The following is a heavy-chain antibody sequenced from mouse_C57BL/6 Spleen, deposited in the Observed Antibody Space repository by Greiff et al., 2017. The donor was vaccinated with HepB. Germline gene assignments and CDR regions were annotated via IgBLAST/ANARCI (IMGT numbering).Heavy chain of an antibody. D-gene: IGHD1-1*01. J-gene: IGHJ4*01. CDR1: GYTFTDYY. Sequence: QVQLQQSGAELVRPGASVKLSCKASGYTFTDYYINWVKQRPGQGLEWIARIYPGSGNTYYNEKFKGKATLTAEKSSSTAYMQLSSLTSEDSAVYFCARSPPLRAMDYWGQGTSVTVSS. CDR2: IYPGSGNT. CDR3: ARSPPLRAMDY. V-gene: IGHV1-76*01.